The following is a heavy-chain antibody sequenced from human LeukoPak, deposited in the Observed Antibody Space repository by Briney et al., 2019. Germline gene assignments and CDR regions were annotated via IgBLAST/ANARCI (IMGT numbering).Heavy chain of an antibody. CDR1: GFTLRNYV. J-gene: IGHJ4*01. D-gene: IGHD5-24*01. CDR2: ISAGGGTT. CDR3: ARPKDGYTNFDY. V-gene: IGHV3-23*01. Sequence: PGGSLRLSCEVSGFTLRNYVMSWVRQAPGKGLEWVSGISAGGGTTYYADSVKGRFTISEDDSKDTLYLHMKSLRPEDTAVYYCARPKDGYTNFDYWGHGTLVTVSS.